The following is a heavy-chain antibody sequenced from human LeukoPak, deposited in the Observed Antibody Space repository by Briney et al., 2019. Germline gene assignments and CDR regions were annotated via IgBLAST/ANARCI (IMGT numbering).Heavy chain of an antibody. CDR3: AKGRSMVRGVIISEFDY. J-gene: IGHJ4*02. D-gene: IGHD3-10*01. CDR1: GFTFSSFG. V-gene: IGHV3-33*06. Sequence: PGRSLRLSCAASGFTFSSFGMHWVRQAPGKGLEWVAVIWYDASNKYYADSVKGRFTISRDNSKNTLYLQMNSLRAEDTAVYYCAKGRSMVRGVIISEFDYWGQGTLVTVSS. CDR2: IWYDASNK.